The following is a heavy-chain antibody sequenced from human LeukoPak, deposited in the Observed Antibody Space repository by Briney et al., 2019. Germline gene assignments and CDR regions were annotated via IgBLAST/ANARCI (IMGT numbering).Heavy chain of an antibody. J-gene: IGHJ4*02. Sequence: GGSLRLSCAASGFTFSSDWMHWVRHGPGKGLVWVSRINRDGSTRAYAGSVKGRFTISRDNAKNTLYLQMNSLRAEDTAVYYCARETSGSWYSWGQGTLVTVSS. CDR2: INRDGSTR. D-gene: IGHD2-21*01. CDR1: GFTFSSDW. CDR3: ARETSGSWYS. V-gene: IGHV3-74*01.